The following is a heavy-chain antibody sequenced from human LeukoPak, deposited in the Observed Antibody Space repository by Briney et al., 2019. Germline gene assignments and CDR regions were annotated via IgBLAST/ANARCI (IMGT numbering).Heavy chain of an antibody. CDR3: AKARTTQDYYFDY. Sequence: GGSLRLSCAASGFTFSNYGMHWVRQAPGKGLEWVAVISYDGSDKYYGDSVKGRFTISRDNAKNTLYVQMNSLRAEDTAVYYCAKARTTQDYYFDYWGQGTLVTVSS. CDR2: ISYDGSDK. J-gene: IGHJ4*02. D-gene: IGHD1-7*01. V-gene: IGHV3-30*18. CDR1: GFTFSNYG.